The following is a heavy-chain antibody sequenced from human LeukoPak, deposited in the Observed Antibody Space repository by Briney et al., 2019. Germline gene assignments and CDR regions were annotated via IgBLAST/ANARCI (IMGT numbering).Heavy chain of an antibody. V-gene: IGHV3-NL1*01. CDR2: ISASAGST. CDR1: GFTFSTYG. D-gene: IGHD2-15*01. Sequence: GGSLRLSCAASGFTFSTYGMHWVRQAPGKGLEWVSVISASAGSTHYVDSVKGRFTISRDKSKNTLYLQMNSLRAEDTAVYYCARVYCSGGSCHEFDYWGQGTLVTVSS. CDR3: ARVYCSGGSCHEFDY. J-gene: IGHJ4*02.